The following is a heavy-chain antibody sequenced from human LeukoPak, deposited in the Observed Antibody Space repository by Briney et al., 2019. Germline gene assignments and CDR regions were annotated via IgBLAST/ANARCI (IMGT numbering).Heavy chain of an antibody. Sequence: SETLSLTCSVSGGSISSSSYHWDWIRQPPGQGLEGIGGIYSSGSTSYNPSLKSRVTMSVDTSKNQFSLKLSSVTAADTAMYYCARHDSSVDYADYWGQGTLVTVSS. D-gene: IGHD3-22*01. CDR2: IYSSGST. CDR1: GGSISSSSYH. J-gene: IGHJ4*02. CDR3: ARHDSSVDYADY. V-gene: IGHV4-39*01.